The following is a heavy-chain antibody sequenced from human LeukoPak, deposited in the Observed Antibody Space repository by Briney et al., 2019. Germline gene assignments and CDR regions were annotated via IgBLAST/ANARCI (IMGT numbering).Heavy chain of an antibody. V-gene: IGHV3-74*01. J-gene: IGHJ4*02. CDR3: ARDRYCSSASCYGGDY. CDR1: GLTFSSSW. D-gene: IGHD2-2*01. Sequence: GGSLRLSCAASGLTFSSSWMHWVRQAPGKGLVWVSSINSDGSSTGYADSVKGRFTISRDNAKNTLYLQMNSLRAEDTAVYYCARDRYCSSASCYGGDYWGQGTLVTVSS. CDR2: INSDGSST.